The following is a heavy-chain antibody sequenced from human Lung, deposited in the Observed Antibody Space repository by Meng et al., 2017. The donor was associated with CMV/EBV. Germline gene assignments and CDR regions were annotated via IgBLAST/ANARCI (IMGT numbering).Heavy chain of an antibody. CDR3: ASPAQGSGSYRHHLYYYYYYGREV. V-gene: IGHV1-2*02. D-gene: IGHD3-10*01. CDR1: GYTFTGYY. CDR2: INPNSGGT. J-gene: IGHJ6*02. Sequence: ASVKVSCKASGYTFTGYYMHWVRQAPGQGLEWMGWINPNSGGTNYAQKFQGRVTMTRDTSISTAYMELSRLRSDDTAVYYCASPAQGSGSYRHHLYYYYYYGREVWGQETTVTVSS.